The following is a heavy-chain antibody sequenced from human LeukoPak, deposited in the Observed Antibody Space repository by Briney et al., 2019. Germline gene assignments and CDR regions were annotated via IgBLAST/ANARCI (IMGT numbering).Heavy chain of an antibody. CDR2: IYTSGST. J-gene: IGHJ6*03. CDR1: GGSISSGSYY. CDR3: ARESGSLRFGYYYYMDV. Sequence: SQTLSLTCSVSGGSISSGSYYWSWIRQPAGKGLEWIGRIYTSGSTNYNPSLKSRVTMSVDTSKNQFSLKLSSVTAADTAVYYCARESGSLRFGYYYYMDVWGKGTTVTISS. D-gene: IGHD1-26*01. V-gene: IGHV4-61*02.